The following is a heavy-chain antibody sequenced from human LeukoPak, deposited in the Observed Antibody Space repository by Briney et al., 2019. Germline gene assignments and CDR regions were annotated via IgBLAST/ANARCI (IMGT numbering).Heavy chain of an antibody. J-gene: IGHJ4*02. D-gene: IGHD5-18*01. CDR2: IYYSGST. CDR1: GGSISSYY. V-gene: IGHV4-59*01. Sequence: SETLSLTCTVSGGSISSYYWSWIRQPPGKGLEWIGYIYYSGSTNYNPSLKSRVTISVDTSKNQFSLKLSSVTAADTAVYYCARFGGYSYGYYFDYWAREPWSPSPQ. CDR3: ARFGGYSYGYYFDY.